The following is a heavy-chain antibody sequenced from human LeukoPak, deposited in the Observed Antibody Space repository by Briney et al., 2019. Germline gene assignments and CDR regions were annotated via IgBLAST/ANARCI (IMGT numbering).Heavy chain of an antibody. D-gene: IGHD1-26*01. CDR3: ASSGSYRFDY. CDR1: GFTVSSNY. J-gene: IGHJ4*02. V-gene: IGHV3-53*01. Sequence: PGGSLGLSCAASGFTVSSNYMSWVRQAPGKGLEWVSVIYSGGSTYYADSVKGRFTISRDNAKNSLYLQMNSLRDEDTAVYYCASSGSYRFDYWGQGTLVTVSS. CDR2: IYSGGST.